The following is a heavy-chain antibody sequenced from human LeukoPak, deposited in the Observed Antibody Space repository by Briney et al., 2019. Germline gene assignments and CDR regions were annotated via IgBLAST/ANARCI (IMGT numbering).Heavy chain of an antibody. D-gene: IGHD5-18*01. V-gene: IGHV3-21*01. CDR1: GFTFSSYS. J-gene: IGHJ4*02. CDR2: ISSSSSYI. Sequence: GGPLRLSCAASGFTFSSYSMNWVRQAPGKGLEWVSSISSSSSYIYYADSVKGRFTISRDNAKNSLYLQMNSLRAEDTAVYYCARVLGGYSYGYLGYYFDYWGQGTLVTVSS. CDR3: ARVLGGYSYGYLGYYFDY.